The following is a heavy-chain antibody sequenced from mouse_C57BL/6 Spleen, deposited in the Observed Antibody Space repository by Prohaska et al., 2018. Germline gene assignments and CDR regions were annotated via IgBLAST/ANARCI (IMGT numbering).Heavy chain of an antibody. CDR1: GFTFTDYY. CDR2: IRNKDNGYTK. CDR3: ARGQLAWFAY. Sequence: EVKLVESGGGLVQPGGSLSLSCAASGFTFTDYYMSWVRQPPGKALEWLGFIRNKDNGYTKEYIASVKGRFTISRDKYQSILYLQMNALRAEDSANYYCARGQLAWFAYWGQGTLVTVSA. V-gene: IGHV7-3*01. J-gene: IGHJ3*01. D-gene: IGHD3-2*01.